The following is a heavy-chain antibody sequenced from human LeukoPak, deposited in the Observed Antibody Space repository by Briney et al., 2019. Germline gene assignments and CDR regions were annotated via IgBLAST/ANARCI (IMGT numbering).Heavy chain of an antibody. V-gene: IGHV4-59*01. J-gene: IGHJ6*02. CDR2: IYYSGST. CDR1: GGSFSSSY. D-gene: IGHD2-21*02. Sequence: TSETLSLTCTVSGGSFSSSYWSWIRHSPGKGLEWIGYIYYSGSTNYNPSLKSRVTISVDTSKNQFTLNLSSVTAADTAVYYCAKMTVASYYYYGMDVWGQGTTVTVSS. CDR3: AKMTVASYYYYGMDV.